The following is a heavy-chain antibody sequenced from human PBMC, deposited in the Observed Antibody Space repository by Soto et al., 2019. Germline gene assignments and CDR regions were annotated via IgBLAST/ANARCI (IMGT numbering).Heavy chain of an antibody. CDR3: ARVFVVVPAAALLRYFSDPDAFDI. Sequence: ASVKVSCQASGGTFSSYAISLVRQAPGQGLEWMGGIIAYFGNTNYAQKLQGRVTMTTDTSTSTAYMELRSLRSDDTAVYYCARVFVVVPAAALLRYFSDPDAFDIWGQGTMVTVSS. J-gene: IGHJ3*02. V-gene: IGHV1-18*01. CDR1: GGTFSSYA. D-gene: IGHD2-2*01. CDR2: IIAYFGNT.